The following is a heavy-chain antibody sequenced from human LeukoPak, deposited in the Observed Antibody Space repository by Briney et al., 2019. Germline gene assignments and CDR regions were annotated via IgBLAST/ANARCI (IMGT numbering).Heavy chain of an antibody. CDR2: ISAYNGNT. CDR3: ARDGLPYYDILTGYFPIDY. D-gene: IGHD3-9*01. CDR1: GYTFTSYG. V-gene: IGHV1-18*01. Sequence: ASVKVSCKASGYTFTSYGISWVRQASGQGLEWMGWISAYNGNTNYAQKLQGRVTMTTDTSTSTAYMELRSLRSDDTAVYYCARDGLPYYDILTGYFPIDYWGQGTLVTVSS. J-gene: IGHJ4*02.